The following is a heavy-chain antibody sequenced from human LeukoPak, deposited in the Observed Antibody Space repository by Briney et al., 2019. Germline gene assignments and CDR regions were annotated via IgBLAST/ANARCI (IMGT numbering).Heavy chain of an antibody. CDR3: ARGRGESITMIVVASLQDAFDI. J-gene: IGHJ3*02. Sequence: ASVKVSCKASGYTFTSYYLHWVRQAPGQGLEWMGIINPSGGSTGHAQKFQGRVTMTRDSSTSTVYMELSSLRSEDTAVYYCARGRGESITMIVVASLQDAFDIWGQGTMVTVSS. CDR2: INPSGGST. CDR1: GYTFTSYY. D-gene: IGHD3-22*01. V-gene: IGHV1-46*01.